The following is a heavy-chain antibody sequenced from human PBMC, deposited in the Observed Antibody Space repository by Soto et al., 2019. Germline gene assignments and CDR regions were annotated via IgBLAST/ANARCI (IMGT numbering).Heavy chain of an antibody. CDR2: MNPNSGNT. D-gene: IGHD6-19*01. CDR1: GYTFTSYD. Sequence: QVQLVQSGAEVKKPGASVKVSCKASGYTFTSYDINWVRQATGQGLEWMGWMNPNSGNTGYAQKFQGRVTMTRNTSXSXXYMELSSLRSEDTAVYYCARVPVAGNDYYYYGMDVWGQGTTVTVSS. V-gene: IGHV1-8*01. CDR3: ARVPVAGNDYYYYGMDV. J-gene: IGHJ6*02.